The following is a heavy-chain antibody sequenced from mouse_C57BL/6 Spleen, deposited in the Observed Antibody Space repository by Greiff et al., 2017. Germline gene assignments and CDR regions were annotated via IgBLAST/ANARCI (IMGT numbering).Heavy chain of an antibody. Sequence: EVKLVESGAELVRPGASVKLSCTASGFNITDYYMHWVKQRPEQGLEWIGRIDPADGDTEYAPQFPGKDTLTADPSSNTAYLQLSSLTSEDTAVYYCGTRSGTDYWGQGTTLTVSS. J-gene: IGHJ2*01. CDR1: GFNITDYY. CDR3: GTRSGTDY. V-gene: IGHV14-1*01. D-gene: IGHD4-1*01. CDR2: IDPADGDT.